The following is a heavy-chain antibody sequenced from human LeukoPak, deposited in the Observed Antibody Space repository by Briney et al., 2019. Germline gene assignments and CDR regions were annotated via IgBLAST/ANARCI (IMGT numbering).Heavy chain of an antibody. J-gene: IGHJ3*02. D-gene: IGHD3-3*01. CDR3: ARPPYYDFWSGYYQGAFDI. Sequence: PGGSLRLSCAASGFTFSSYAMSWVRQAPGKGLEWVSAISGSGGSTYYADSVKGRFTISRDNAKNSLYLQMNSLRAEDTAVYYCARPPYYDFWSGYYQGAFDIWGQGTMVTVSS. CDR1: GFTFSSYA. V-gene: IGHV3-23*01. CDR2: ISGSGGST.